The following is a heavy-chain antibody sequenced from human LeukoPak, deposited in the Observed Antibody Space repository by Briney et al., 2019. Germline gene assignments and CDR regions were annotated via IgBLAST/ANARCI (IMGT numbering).Heavy chain of an antibody. D-gene: IGHD2-2*01. Sequence: SETLSLTCTVSGGSISSSSYYWGWIRQPPGKGLEWIGSIYYSGNTYYNPSLKSRVTISVDTSKNQFSLRLSSVTAADTAVYYCASSTAARGVYYYYYMDVWGKGTTVTVSS. CDR2: IYYSGNT. CDR3: ASSTAARGVYYYYYMDV. J-gene: IGHJ6*03. CDR1: GGSISSSSYY. V-gene: IGHV4-39*07.